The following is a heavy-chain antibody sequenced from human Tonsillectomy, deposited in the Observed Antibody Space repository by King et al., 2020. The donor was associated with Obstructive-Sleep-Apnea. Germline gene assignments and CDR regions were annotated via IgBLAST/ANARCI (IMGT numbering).Heavy chain of an antibody. Sequence: VQLQESGGGLVQPGGSLRLSCAASGFTVSSNYINWVRQAPGKGLEWVSVIFSGGSTYYAASVKGRFTISRHNSKNTLYLQMNSLSPEDTAVYYCARDLSGSHYPYWYFDLWGRGTLVFVSS. CDR3: ARDLSGSHYPYWYFDL. CDR1: GFTVSSNY. J-gene: IGHJ2*01. D-gene: IGHD1-26*01. CDR2: IFSGGST. V-gene: IGHV3-53*04.